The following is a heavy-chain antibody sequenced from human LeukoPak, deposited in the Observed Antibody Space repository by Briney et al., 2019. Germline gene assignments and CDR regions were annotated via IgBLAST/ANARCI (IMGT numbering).Heavy chain of an antibody. CDR3: ARSGHRRYYYVSGPDY. CDR1: GYTFSSYG. D-gene: IGHD3-10*01. J-gene: IGHJ4*02. Sequence: ASVKVSCKASGYTFSSYGISWVRQAPGQGLEWMGWISVYNGKTNYAQKLQGRVTMTIDTSTSTAYMELRSLRSDDTAVYYCARSGHRRYYYVSGPDYWGQGTLVTVSS. V-gene: IGHV1-18*01. CDR2: ISVYNGKT.